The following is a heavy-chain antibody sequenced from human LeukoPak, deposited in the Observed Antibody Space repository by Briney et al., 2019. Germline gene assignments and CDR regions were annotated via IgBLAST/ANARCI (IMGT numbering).Heavy chain of an antibody. CDR2: IYTSGST. CDR3: ATGAYSSRRYYYYYMDV. CDR1: GGSISSYY. J-gene: IGHJ6*03. Sequence: SETLSLTCTVSGGSISSYYWSWIRQPPGKGLEWIGYIYTSGSTNYNPSLKSRVTISVDTSKNQFSLKLSSVTAADTAVYYCATGAYSSRRYYYYYMDVWGKGTTVTVSS. D-gene: IGHD6-13*01. V-gene: IGHV4-4*09.